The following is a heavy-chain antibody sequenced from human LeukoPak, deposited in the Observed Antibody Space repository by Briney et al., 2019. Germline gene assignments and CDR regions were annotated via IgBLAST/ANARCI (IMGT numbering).Heavy chain of an antibody. CDR1: GFTFNNYG. Sequence: PGGSLRLSCAASGFTFNNYGMSWVRQAPGKGLEWVSSITYSGDSTYCADSVKGRFTISRDNSKNTLYLQMNSLRAEDTAVYYCAKDQEYCSSTSCYGGDYFDYWGQGTLVTVSS. V-gene: IGHV3-23*01. D-gene: IGHD2-2*01. J-gene: IGHJ4*02. CDR2: ITYSGDST. CDR3: AKDQEYCSSTSCYGGDYFDY.